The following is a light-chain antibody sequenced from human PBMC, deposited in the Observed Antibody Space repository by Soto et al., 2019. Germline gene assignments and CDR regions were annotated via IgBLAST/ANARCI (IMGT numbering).Light chain of an antibody. J-gene: IGKJ1*01. CDR2: KTS. CDR3: QQYINYFRT. Sequence: DIPMTQSPSILSASVGDRVTITCRASQSIGVWLAWYQQKPGTAPKLLIYKTSTLDSGVPLRFSGSGSGTEFTLTISSLQPDDFATYYCQQYINYFRTFGQGTKVEIK. V-gene: IGKV1-5*03. CDR1: QSIGVW.